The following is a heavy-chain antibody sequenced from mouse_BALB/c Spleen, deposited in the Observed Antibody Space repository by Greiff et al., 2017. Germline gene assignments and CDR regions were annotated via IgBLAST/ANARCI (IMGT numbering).Heavy chain of an antibody. CDR2: IYPGDGDT. CDR3: ARSDPQYFDV. V-gene: IGHV1-80*01. D-gene: IGHD2-13*01. CDR1: GYAFSSYW. Sequence: QVQLQQSGAELVRPGSSVKISCKASGYAFSSYWMNWVKQRPGQGLEWIGKIYPGDGDTKYNGKFKGKATLTADKSSSTAYMQLSSLTSEDSAVYFCARSDPQYFDVWGEGTTLTVSS. J-gene: IGHJ1*01.